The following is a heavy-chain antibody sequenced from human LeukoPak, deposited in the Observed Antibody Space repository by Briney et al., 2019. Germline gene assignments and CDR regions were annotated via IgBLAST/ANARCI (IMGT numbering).Heavy chain of an antibody. CDR3: ASGRVRGVYYYYYYMDV. D-gene: IGHD3-10*01. J-gene: IGHJ6*03. Sequence: PGGSLRLSCAASGFTFSDYYMSWIRQAPGKGLEWVSYISSSGSTIYYADPVKGRFTISRDNAKNSLYLQMNSLRAEDTAVYYCASGRVRGVYYYYYYMDVWGKGTAATVSS. V-gene: IGHV3-11*04. CDR2: ISSSGSTI. CDR1: GFTFSDYY.